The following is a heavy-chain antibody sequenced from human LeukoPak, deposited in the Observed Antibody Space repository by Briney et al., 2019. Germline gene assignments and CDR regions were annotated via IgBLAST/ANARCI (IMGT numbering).Heavy chain of an antibody. CDR1: GGSISSYY. CDR3: ARVSGSSWYPTPDAFDI. CDR2: IYYSGSI. Sequence: PSETLSLTCTVSGGSISSYYWSWIRQPPGKGLEWIGYIYYSGSINYNPSLKSRVTISVDTSKNQFSLKLISVTAADTAVYYCARVSGSSWYPTPDAFDIWGQGTMVTVSS. V-gene: IGHV4-59*01. J-gene: IGHJ3*02. D-gene: IGHD6-13*01.